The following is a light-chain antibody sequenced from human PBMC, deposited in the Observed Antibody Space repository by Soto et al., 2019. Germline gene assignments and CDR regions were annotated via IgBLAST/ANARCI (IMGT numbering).Light chain of an antibody. CDR1: QSLTNSF. V-gene: IGKV3-20*01. J-gene: IGKJ5*01. CDR3: RQYGTSEII. CDR2: DTS. Sequence: EIVLTQSPGTLSLSPGERATLSCRASQSLTNSFIAWYQQKPGQAPRLLIYDTSSRATGIPDRFSGSGSGTDFTLTISRLEPEDFAVFFCRQYGTSEIIFGQGTRLEIK.